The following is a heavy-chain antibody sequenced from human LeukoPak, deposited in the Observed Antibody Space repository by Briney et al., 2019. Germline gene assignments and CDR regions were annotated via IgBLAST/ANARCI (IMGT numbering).Heavy chain of an antibody. Sequence: SETLSLTCAVYGGSFSGYYWSWIRQPPGKGLEWIGEINHSGSTNYNPSLKSRVTISVDTSKNQFSLKLSSVTAADTAAYYCARDPRAEVTSGDAFDIWGQGTMVTVSS. CDR1: GGSFSGYY. V-gene: IGHV4-34*01. CDR3: ARDPRAEVTSGDAFDI. J-gene: IGHJ3*02. CDR2: INHSGST. D-gene: IGHD2-21*02.